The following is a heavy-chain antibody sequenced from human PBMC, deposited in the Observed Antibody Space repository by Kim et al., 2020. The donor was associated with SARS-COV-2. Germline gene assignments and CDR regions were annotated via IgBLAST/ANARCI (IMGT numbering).Heavy chain of an antibody. V-gene: IGHV3-23*01. Sequence: GGTYYADSVKGRLTMSRDNSKNTLYLQMNSLRVADTAVFYCARGTSGPDYWGQGTLVTVSS. D-gene: IGHD6-19*01. J-gene: IGHJ4*02. CDR3: ARGTSGPDY. CDR2: GGT.